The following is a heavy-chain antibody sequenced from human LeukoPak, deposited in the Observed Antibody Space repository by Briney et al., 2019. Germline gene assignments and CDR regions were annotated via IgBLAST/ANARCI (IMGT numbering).Heavy chain of an antibody. J-gene: IGHJ4*02. CDR2: IYTSGST. V-gene: IGHV4-61*02. D-gene: IGHD3-16*01. CDR1: GGSITSGSYY. Sequence: PSETLSLTCSVSGGSITSGSYYWSWIRQPAGKGLEWIGRIYTSGSTNYNPSLKSRVTISVDTSKNQFSLKLSSVTAADTAVYYCARRPLGGGLDYWGQGTLVTVSP. CDR3: ARRPLGGGLDY.